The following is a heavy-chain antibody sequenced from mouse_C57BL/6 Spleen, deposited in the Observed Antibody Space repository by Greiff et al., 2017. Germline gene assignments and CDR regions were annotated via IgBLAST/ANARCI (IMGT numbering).Heavy chain of an antibody. CDR2: IDPANGNT. CDR1: GFNIKNTY. Sequence: EVQLQQSVAELVRPGASVKLSCTASGFNIKNTYMHWVKQRPEQGLEWIGRIDPANGNTKYAPKFQGKATITADTSSNTAYMQLSSLTSEDTASYYCLMVTTKTYYAMDYRGQGTSDTVSS. CDR3: LMVTTKTYYAMDY. J-gene: IGHJ4*01. V-gene: IGHV14-3*01. D-gene: IGHD2-2*01.